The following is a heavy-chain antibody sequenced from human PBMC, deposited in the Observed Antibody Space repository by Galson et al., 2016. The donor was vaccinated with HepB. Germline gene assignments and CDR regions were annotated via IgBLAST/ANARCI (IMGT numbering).Heavy chain of an antibody. CDR3: ARAAYCSGGACYHAFDH. D-gene: IGHD2-15*01. CDR2: TRNKANGYTR. J-gene: IGHJ4*02. Sequence: SLRLSCAASGFTFSDYYMDWVRQTPGKGLEWVGRTRNKANGYTREYAASVKGRLSISRDDSKNSLDLQMNSLRSEDTAVYYCARAAYCSGGACYHAFDHWGQGTLVTVSS. CDR1: GFTFSDYY. V-gene: IGHV3-72*01.